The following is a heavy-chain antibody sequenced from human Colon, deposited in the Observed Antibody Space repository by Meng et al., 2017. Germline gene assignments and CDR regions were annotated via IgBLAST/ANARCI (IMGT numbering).Heavy chain of an antibody. CDR1: SGSFSSSNW. V-gene: IGHV4-4*02. CDR2: IYHSGNT. J-gene: IGHJ4*02. D-gene: IGHD3-10*01. CDR3: ARRAPLWFGELASFDS. Sequence: VQVLGSGPGLVKPSGTLSLTCTVSSGSFSSSNWWTWVRQPPGKGLEWIGEIYHSGNTNYNPSLKSRVTISVDKSKNQFSLKLNSVTAADTAVYFCARRAPLWFGELASFDSWGQGTLVTASS.